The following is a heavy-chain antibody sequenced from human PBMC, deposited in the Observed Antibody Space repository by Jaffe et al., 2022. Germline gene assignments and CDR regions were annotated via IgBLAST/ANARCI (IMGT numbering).Heavy chain of an antibody. D-gene: IGHD6-19*01. CDR1: GFTFSNSA. CDR3: AKSGSGWYRLDF. Sequence: EVQLLESGGGLVQPGGSLRLSCAASGFTFSNSAMSWVRQAPGKGLEWVSAISGSDVTTYYANSVKGRFTISRDNSENMLYLQMNSLRAEDTALYYCAKSGSGWYRLDFWGQGTLVTVSS. CDR2: ISGSDVTT. J-gene: IGHJ4*02. V-gene: IGHV3-23*01.